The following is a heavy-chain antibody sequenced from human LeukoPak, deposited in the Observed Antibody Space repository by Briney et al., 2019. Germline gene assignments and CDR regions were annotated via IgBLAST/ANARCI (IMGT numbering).Heavy chain of an antibody. CDR1: GGSFSGYY. V-gene: IGHV4-34*01. J-gene: IGHJ6*02. CDR3: ARPTIFGLYYYYGMDV. Sequence: SETLSLTCAVYGGSFSGYYWSWIRQPPGKGLEWIGEINHSGSTNYNPSLKSRVTISVDTSKNQFSLKLSSVTAADTAVYYCARPTIFGLYYYYGMDVWGQGTTVTVSS. D-gene: IGHD3-3*01. CDR2: INHSGST.